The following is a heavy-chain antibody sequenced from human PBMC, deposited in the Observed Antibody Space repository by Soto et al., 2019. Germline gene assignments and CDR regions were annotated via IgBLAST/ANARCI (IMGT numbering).Heavy chain of an antibody. CDR3: ARWGGYCSSTSCYGENYYGMDV. J-gene: IGHJ6*02. CDR1: GFTFSSYG. D-gene: IGHD2-2*01. Sequence: QVQLVESGGGVVQPGRSLRLSCAASGFTFSSYGMHWVRQAPGKGLEWVAGIWYDGSNKYYADSVKGRFTISRDNSKNTLYLQMNSLRAEDTAVYYCARWGGYCSSTSCYGENYYGMDVWGQGTTVTVSS. V-gene: IGHV3-33*01. CDR2: IWYDGSNK.